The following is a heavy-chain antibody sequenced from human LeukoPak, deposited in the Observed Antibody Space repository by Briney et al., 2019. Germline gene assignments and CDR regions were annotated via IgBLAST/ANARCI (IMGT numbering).Heavy chain of an antibody. CDR1: AGTFSSYA. CDR3: ARVRGYYGSGSYYNEGHLNY. J-gene: IGHJ4*02. Sequence: SVKLSCKASAGTFSSYAISWVRQAPGQGLEWKGRIIPILGIANYAQKFQGRVTITADKSTSTAYMELSSLRSEDTAVYYCARVRGYYGSGSYYNEGHLNYWGQGTLVTVSS. V-gene: IGHV1-69*04. CDR2: IIPILGIA. D-gene: IGHD3-10*01.